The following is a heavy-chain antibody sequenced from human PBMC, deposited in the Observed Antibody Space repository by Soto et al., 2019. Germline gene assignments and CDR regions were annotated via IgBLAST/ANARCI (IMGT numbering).Heavy chain of an antibody. J-gene: IGHJ3*02. CDR1: GDSISSGGYY. Sequence: QLQLLESGPGLAKPAETLSLTCTVSGDSISSGGYYWGWIRQPPGEGLEWIGCIYNSGTTYYNPSLKSRVTISVDTSKNQFSLKLSSVTAADTAVYHCARLTRYNRGWYRAFDIWGQGTMVIVSS. D-gene: IGHD6-19*01. CDR3: ARLTRYNRGWYRAFDI. CDR2: IYNSGTT. V-gene: IGHV4-39*01.